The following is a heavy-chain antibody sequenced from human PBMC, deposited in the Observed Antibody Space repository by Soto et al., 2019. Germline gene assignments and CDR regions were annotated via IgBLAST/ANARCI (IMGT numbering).Heavy chain of an antibody. J-gene: IGHJ6*02. CDR2: ISPDNGDT. CDR3: TREEWLVRCMDV. V-gene: IGHV1-18*01. Sequence: QVQLVLSGAEVKKPWASVKVSCRASGYTISSSAINWVRQAPGLGLEWMGWISPDNGDTHYAQKLQGRVTMTTDTSTNTAYLELRSLRSDDTAVYYCTREEWLVRCMDVWGQGTTVTVSS. D-gene: IGHD6-19*01. CDR1: GYTISSSA.